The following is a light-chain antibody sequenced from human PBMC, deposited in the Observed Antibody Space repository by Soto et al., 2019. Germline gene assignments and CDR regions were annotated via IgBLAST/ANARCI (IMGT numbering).Light chain of an antibody. V-gene: IGKV3-11*01. CDR2: DAS. Sequence: VFTQSAATVSLTPGERATLSCRASHCVSSYLAWYQQKPGQAPRLLIYDASNRATGIPARFSGSGSGTDFTLTISSLEPEDFAVYYCQQRSNWPPSITFGQGTRLENK. CDR3: QQRSNWPPSIT. CDR1: HCVSSY. J-gene: IGKJ5*01.